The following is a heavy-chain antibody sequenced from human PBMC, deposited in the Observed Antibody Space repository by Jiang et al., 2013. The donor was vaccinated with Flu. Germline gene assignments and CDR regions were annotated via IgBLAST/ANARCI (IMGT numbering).Heavy chain of an antibody. V-gene: IGHV3-23*01. CDR3: AKEGFASSSSGYYYYGMDV. J-gene: IGHJ6*04. D-gene: IGHD6-6*01. Sequence: GVEWVSAISGSGGSTYYADXVKGRFTISRDNSKNTLYLQMNSLRAEDTAVYYCAKEGFASSSSGYYYYGMDVWGKGTTVTVSS. CDR2: ISGSGGST.